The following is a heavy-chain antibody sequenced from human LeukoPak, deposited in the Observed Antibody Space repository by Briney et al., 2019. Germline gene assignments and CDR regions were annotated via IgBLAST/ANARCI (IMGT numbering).Heavy chain of an antibody. Sequence: SETLSLTCAVYGGSFSGYYWSWIRQPPGKGLEWIGEINHSGSTNYNPSLKSRVTISVDTSKNQFSLKLRSVTAADTAVYYCARRDFNWFDPWGQGTLVTVSS. D-gene: IGHD2/OR15-2a*01. CDR3: ARRDFNWFDP. J-gene: IGHJ5*02. CDR2: INHSGST. CDR1: GGSFSGYY. V-gene: IGHV4-34*01.